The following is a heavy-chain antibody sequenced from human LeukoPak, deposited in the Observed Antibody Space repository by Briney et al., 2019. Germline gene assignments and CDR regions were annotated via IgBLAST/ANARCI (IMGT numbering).Heavy chain of an antibody. Sequence: ASVKLSCNASGATFSSYAISWGREAPGHGLEWMGGIIPIFGTANYAQKCQGRITITADESTSTAYMELSSLRSEDTAVYYCAMTAAAPLYYFDYWGQGTLVTVSS. J-gene: IGHJ4*02. V-gene: IGHV1-69*13. CDR1: GATFSSYA. CDR2: IIPIFGTA. CDR3: AMTAAAPLYYFDY. D-gene: IGHD2-2*01.